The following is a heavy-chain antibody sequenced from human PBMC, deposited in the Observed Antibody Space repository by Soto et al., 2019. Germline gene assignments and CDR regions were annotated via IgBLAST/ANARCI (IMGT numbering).Heavy chain of an antibody. Sequence: PGGFLRLSCSASGFTFSIDGMHLIRQAPGKGLDWVAVIWYDGSIKYYADSVKGRFTISRDNSKNTLYLQMNSLRAEDTAVYYCARGVTPFSSGLDYWGQGTPVTVSS. CDR2: IWYDGSIK. D-gene: IGHD3-10*01. J-gene: IGHJ4*02. CDR1: GFTFSIDG. CDR3: ARGVTPFSSGLDY. V-gene: IGHV3-33*01.